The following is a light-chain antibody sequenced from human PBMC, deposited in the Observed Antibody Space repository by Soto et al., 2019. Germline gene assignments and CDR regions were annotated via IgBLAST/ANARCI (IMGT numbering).Light chain of an antibody. V-gene: IGLV2-11*01. CDR1: SGDVGRYSF. J-gene: IGLJ1*01. CDR2: DIY. Sequence: QSVLTQPRSVSGSPGQSVTISCTGTSGDVGRYSFVSWYQQHPGKAPKLILYDIYKRPSGVPDRFSGSKSDNTASLTISGLQAEDETDYYCCSHAGSSVVFGTGTKVTVL. CDR3: CSHAGSSVV.